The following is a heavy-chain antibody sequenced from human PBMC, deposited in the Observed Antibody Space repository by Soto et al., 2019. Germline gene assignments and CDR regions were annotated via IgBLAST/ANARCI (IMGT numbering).Heavy chain of an antibody. D-gene: IGHD3-9*01. J-gene: IGHJ6*02. CDR2: IIPIFGTA. V-gene: IGHV1-69*13. Sequence: ASVKVSCKASGGTFSSYAISWVRQAPGQGLEWMGGIIPIFGTANYAQKFQGRVTITPDESTSTAYMELSSLRSEDTAVYYCARSEREVVLRYFDWLPNYYYYYGMDVWGQGTTVTVSS. CDR3: ARSEREVVLRYFDWLPNYYYYYGMDV. CDR1: GGTFSSYA.